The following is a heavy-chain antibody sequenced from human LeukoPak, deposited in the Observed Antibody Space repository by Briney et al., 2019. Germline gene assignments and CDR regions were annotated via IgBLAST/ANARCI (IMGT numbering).Heavy chain of an antibody. CDR1: GGTFSSYA. CDR2: IIPIFGTA. V-gene: IGHV1-69*01. J-gene: IGHJ1*01. CDR3: ARDLVVGATTSFQH. D-gene: IGHD1-26*01. Sequence: SVKVSCKASGGTFSSYAISWVRQAPGQGLEWMGGIIPIFGTANYAQKFQGRVTITADESTSTAYMELSSLRSEDTAVYYCARDLVVGATTSFQHWGQGTLVTVSS.